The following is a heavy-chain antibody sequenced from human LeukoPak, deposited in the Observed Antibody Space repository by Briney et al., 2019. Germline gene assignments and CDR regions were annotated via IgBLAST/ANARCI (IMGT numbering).Heavy chain of an antibody. CDR1: GFTVSSNY. CDR2: IYSGGST. V-gene: IGHV3-66*02. CDR3: ARELGWGLRGDVYFDY. J-gene: IGHJ4*02. Sequence: PGGSLRLFCAASGFTVSSNYMSWVRQPPGKGLEWVSVIYSGGSTYYADSVKGRFTISRDNSKNTLYLKMNSLRAEDTAVYYCARELGWGLRGDVYFDYWGQGTLVTVSS. D-gene: IGHD1-26*01.